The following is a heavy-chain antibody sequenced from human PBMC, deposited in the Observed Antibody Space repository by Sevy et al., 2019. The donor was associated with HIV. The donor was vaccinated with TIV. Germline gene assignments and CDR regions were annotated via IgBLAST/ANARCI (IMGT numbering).Heavy chain of an antibody. J-gene: IGHJ3*02. Sequence: ASVKVSCKASGYTFTGYYMYWVRQAPGQGLEWMGWINPNTGATNYAQNFRGRVTMTRDTSISAAYMELSSLRSDDTAVYYCARWGSSAYFYAAFDIWGQGTMVTVSS. CDR1: GYTFTGYY. D-gene: IGHD3-22*01. CDR3: ARWGSSAYFYAAFDI. CDR2: INPNTGAT. V-gene: IGHV1-2*02.